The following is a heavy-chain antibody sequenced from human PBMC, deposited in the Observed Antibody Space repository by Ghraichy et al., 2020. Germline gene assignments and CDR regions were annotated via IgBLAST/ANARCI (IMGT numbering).Heavy chain of an antibody. Sequence: GSLRLSCAASGFTVSSNYMNWVRQAPGKGLEWVSVIYSGGTTYYADSVKGRFTISRDNSKNTLYLQMNSLRAEDTAVYYCARGKADRSGWDWFDPWGQGTLVTVSS. V-gene: IGHV3-66*01. CDR2: IYSGGTT. CDR1: GFTVSSNY. CDR3: ARGKADRSGWDWFDP. J-gene: IGHJ5*02. D-gene: IGHD6-19*01.